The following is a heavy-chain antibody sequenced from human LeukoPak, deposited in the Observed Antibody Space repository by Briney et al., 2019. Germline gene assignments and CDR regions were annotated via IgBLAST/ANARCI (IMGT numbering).Heavy chain of an antibody. CDR1: GFTFDDYA. CDR2: ISWNSGSI. CDR3: AKDRGYSGYDLGPYYYYYGMDV. V-gene: IGHV3-9*01. D-gene: IGHD5-12*01. J-gene: IGHJ6*02. Sequence: GGSLRLSCAASGFTFDDYAMHWVRQAPGKGLEWVSGISWNSGSIGYADSVKGRFTISRDNAKNSLYLQMNSLRAEDTALYYCAKDRGYSGYDLGPYYYYYGMDVWGQGTTVTVSS.